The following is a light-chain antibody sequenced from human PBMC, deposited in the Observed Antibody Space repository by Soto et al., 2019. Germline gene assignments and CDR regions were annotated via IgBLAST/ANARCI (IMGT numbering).Light chain of an antibody. Sequence: TMSAGTLSLSKRERAHLSCISIQSVSSSYLAWYQQKPGQAPRLLIYGASSRATGIPDRFSGSGSGTDFTLTISRLEPEDFAVYYCQQYGSSLPITFAQVTRLE. J-gene: IGKJ5*01. CDR3: QQYGSSLPIT. V-gene: IGKV3-20*01. CDR1: QSVSSSY. CDR2: GAS.